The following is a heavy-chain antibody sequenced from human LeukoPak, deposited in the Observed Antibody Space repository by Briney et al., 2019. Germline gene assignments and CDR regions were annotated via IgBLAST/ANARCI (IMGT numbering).Heavy chain of an antibody. CDR2: INPNSGGT. CDR1: GYTFTGYY. CDR3: ARDPCSSTSCYSPPDY. J-gene: IGHJ4*02. V-gene: IGHV1-2*02. Sequence: ASVTVSCKASGYTFTGYYMHWVRQAPGQGLEWMGWINPNSGGTNYAQKFQGRVTMTRDTSISTAYMELSRLRSDDTAVYYCARDPCSSTSCYSPPDYWGQGTLVTVSS. D-gene: IGHD2-2*01.